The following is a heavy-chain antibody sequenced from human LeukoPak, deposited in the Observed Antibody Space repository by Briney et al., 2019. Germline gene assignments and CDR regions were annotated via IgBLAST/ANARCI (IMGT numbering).Heavy chain of an antibody. CDR1: GGSFSGYY. V-gene: IGHV4-4*07. Sequence: SETLSLTCAVYGGSFSGYYWSWIRQPAGKGLEWIGHIYTSGSTNYSPSLKSRVTMSLDTSKNQFSLNLRSVTAADTAVYYCARDAAVAGSFDYWGQGTLVTVSS. CDR2: IYTSGST. J-gene: IGHJ4*02. CDR3: ARDAAVAGSFDY. D-gene: IGHD6-19*01.